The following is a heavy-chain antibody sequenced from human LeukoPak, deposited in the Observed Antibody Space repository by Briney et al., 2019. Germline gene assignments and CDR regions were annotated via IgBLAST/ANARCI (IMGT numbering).Heavy chain of an antibody. CDR2: IYTSGST. Sequence: SETLSLTCTVSGGSISSGSYYWSWIRQPAGKGLEWIGRIYTSGSTNYNPSLKSRVTISVDTSKNQFSLKLTSVTAADTAVYYCARHWLRGAPKPGYMDVWGKGTTVTVSS. J-gene: IGHJ6*03. CDR1: GGSISSGSYY. CDR3: ARHWLRGAPKPGYMDV. D-gene: IGHD3-10*01. V-gene: IGHV4-61*02.